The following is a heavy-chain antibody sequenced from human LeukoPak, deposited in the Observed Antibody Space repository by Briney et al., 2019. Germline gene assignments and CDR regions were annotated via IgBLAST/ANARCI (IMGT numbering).Heavy chain of an antibody. CDR3: AKDIFPERSSGYFDY. Sequence: PGGSLRLSCAASGFTFSTYSMNWVRQAPGKGLEWVSYISSSPDTIYYADSVKGRFTISRDNAKNSLYLQMNSLRAEDTALYYCAKDIFPERSSGYFDYWGQGTLVTVSS. CDR2: ISSSPDTI. V-gene: IGHV3-48*04. D-gene: IGHD6-6*01. CDR1: GFTFSTYS. J-gene: IGHJ4*02.